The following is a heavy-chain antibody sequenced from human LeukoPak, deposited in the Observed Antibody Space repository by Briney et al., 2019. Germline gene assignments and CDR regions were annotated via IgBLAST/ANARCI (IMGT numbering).Heavy chain of an antibody. V-gene: IGHV3-48*01. CDR1: GFTFSTYS. J-gene: IGHJ4*02. D-gene: IGHD3-3*01. Sequence: GGSLRLSCAASGFTFSTYSGNWIRQAPGKGLEWISYITPSGNNKYYSDSVKGRFTISRDNAKNSVYLQMDSLRAEDTAVYYCARDPSTWNGYSDYWGQGTLVTVSS. CDR2: ITPSGNNK. CDR3: ARDPSTWNGYSDY.